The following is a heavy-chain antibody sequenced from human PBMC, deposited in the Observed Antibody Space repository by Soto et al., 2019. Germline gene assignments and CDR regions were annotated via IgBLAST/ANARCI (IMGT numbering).Heavy chain of an antibody. CDR2: ISSSSSYI. V-gene: IGHV3-21*01. CDR1: GFTFSSYS. Sequence: PGGSLRLSCAASGFTFSSYSMNWVRQAPGKGLEWVSSISSSSSYIYYADSVKGRFTISRDNAKNSLYLQMNSLRAEDTAVYYCARLEMATIRPPRRETIDYWGQGTLVTVSS. J-gene: IGHJ4*02. CDR3: ARLEMATIRPPRRETIDY. D-gene: IGHD5-12*01.